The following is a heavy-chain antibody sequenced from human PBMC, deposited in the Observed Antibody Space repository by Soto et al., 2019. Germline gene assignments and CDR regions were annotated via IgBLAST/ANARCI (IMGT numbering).Heavy chain of an antibody. CDR2: SIPIFGTP. Sequence: QVQLVQSGAEVKKPGSSVKVSCKASGGTFSSYGVSWVRQAPGQGLEWMGGSIPIFGTPNYAQRFQDRVTITADESTSTAYMELSSLTSDDTAVYYCARGPPFDSFAMWGPGTLVTVSS. CDR3: ARGPPFDSFAM. CDR1: GGTFSSYG. J-gene: IGHJ3*02. V-gene: IGHV1-69*01.